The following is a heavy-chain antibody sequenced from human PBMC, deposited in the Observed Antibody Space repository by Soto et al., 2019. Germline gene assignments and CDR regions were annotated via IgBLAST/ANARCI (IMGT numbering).Heavy chain of an antibody. J-gene: IGHJ4*02. D-gene: IGHD1-1*01. CDR2: ISAHNDNT. V-gene: IGHV1-18*01. CDR3: ARGRYGDY. Sequence: QVHLVQSGAEVRKPGASVKVSCKGSGYTFTSYGIAWVRQAPGQGLEWMGWISAHNDNTNYAQKVQGRVTVTRDTSPSTPYMARRNLRSDDTAVYSCARGRYGDYWGQGALVTVSS. CDR1: GYTFTSYG.